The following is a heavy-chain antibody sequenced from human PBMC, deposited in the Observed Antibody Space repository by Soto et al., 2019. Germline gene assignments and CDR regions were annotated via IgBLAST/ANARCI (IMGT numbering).Heavy chain of an antibody. Sequence: SETLSLTCTVPGDSISSSSYYWGWIRQPPGKGLEWIGNVYYGGSTYYNPSLKSRVTISVETSKSQFSLKLSSVTAADTAVYYCAGGDYYHSSGYYFYYYTLDVWGQGTTVTVSS. J-gene: IGHJ6*02. CDR1: GDSISSSSYY. CDR3: AGGDYYHSSGYYFYYYTLDV. CDR2: VYYGGST. V-gene: IGHV4-39*01. D-gene: IGHD3-22*01.